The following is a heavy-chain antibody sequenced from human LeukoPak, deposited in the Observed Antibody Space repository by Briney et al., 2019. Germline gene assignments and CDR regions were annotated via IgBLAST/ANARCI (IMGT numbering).Heavy chain of an antibody. J-gene: IGHJ4*02. CDR3: VKVGVYYDSSGYRD. D-gene: IGHD3-22*01. CDR2: ISYDGSNK. Sequence: GGSLRLSCAASGFTFSSFSMNWVRQGPGKGLEWVAVISYDGSNKYYADSVKGRFTISRDNSKNTLYLQMNSLRAEDTAVYYCVKVGVYYDSSGYRDWGQGTLVTVSS. CDR1: GFTFSSFS. V-gene: IGHV3-30*18.